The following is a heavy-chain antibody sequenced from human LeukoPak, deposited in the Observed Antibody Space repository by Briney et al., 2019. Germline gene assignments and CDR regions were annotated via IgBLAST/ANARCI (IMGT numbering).Heavy chain of an antibody. D-gene: IGHD1-26*01. Sequence: GASVKVSCKASGYTFTDYYFHWVRQAPGQGLEWMGWINPYNGNTNYAQKLQGRVTMTTDTSTSTAYMELRSLRSDDTAVYYCARSYSGSYPGMYGYWGQGTLVTVSS. CDR1: GYTFTDYY. CDR2: INPYNGNT. V-gene: IGHV1-18*04. J-gene: IGHJ4*02. CDR3: ARSYSGSYPGMYGY.